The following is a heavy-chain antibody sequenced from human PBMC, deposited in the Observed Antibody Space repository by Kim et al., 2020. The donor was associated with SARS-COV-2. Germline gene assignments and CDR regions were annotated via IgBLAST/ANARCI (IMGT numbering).Heavy chain of an antibody. CDR3: ARGDYYYGMDV. Sequence: SETLSLTCTVSGGSISSGGYYWSWIRQHPGKGLEWIGYIYYSGSTYYNPSLKSRVTISVDTSKNQFSLKLSSVTAADTAVYYCARGDYYYGMDVWGQGTTATASS. CDR2: IYYSGST. V-gene: IGHV4-31*03. CDR1: GGSISSGGYY. J-gene: IGHJ6*02.